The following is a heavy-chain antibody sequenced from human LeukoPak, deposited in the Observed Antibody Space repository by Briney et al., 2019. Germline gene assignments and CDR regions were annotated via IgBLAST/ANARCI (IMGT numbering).Heavy chain of an antibody. CDR1: GFTFSDYY. V-gene: IGHV3-11*04. CDR3: ARGPSGSGYGDYGGGWFDP. D-gene: IGHD4-17*01. J-gene: IGHJ5*02. Sequence: PGGSLRLSCGASGFTFSDYYMSWIRQAPGKGLEWVSYISSSGSTIYYADSVKGRFTISRDNAKNSLYLQMNSLRAEDTAVYYCARGPSGSGYGDYGGGWFDPWGQGTLSPSPQ. CDR2: ISSSGSTI.